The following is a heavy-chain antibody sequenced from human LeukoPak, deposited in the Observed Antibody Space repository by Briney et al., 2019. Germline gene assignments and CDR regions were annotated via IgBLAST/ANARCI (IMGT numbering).Heavy chain of an antibody. Sequence: GGSLRLSCAXXGXXFSSYSMNWVRQAPGKGLEWVSSISSSSSYIYYADSVKGRFTISRDNAKNSLYLQMNSLRAEDTAVYYCARVGTSYYGMDVWGQGTTVTVSS. CDR2: ISSSSSYI. J-gene: IGHJ6*02. CDR1: GXXFSSYS. CDR3: ARVGTSYYGMDV. V-gene: IGHV3-21*01. D-gene: IGHD2-2*01.